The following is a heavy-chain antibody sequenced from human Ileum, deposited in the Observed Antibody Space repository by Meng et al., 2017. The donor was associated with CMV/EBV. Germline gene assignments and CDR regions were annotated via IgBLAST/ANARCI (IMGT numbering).Heavy chain of an antibody. Sequence: GESPKISCAASGFTFSSYAMSWVRQAPGKGLECVATITGSAASSYYADAVKGRFTISIDNSKNTLYLQMDSLRAEDTAIYYCAKDRICFGSTCYTGGKLDTWGQGTLVTVSS. CDR1: GFTFSSYA. V-gene: IGHV3-23*01. D-gene: IGHD2-2*02. CDR2: ITGSAASS. CDR3: AKDRICFGSTCYTGGKLDT. J-gene: IGHJ5*02.